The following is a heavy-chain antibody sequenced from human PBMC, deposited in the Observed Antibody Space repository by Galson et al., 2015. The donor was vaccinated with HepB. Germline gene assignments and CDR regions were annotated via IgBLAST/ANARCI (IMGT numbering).Heavy chain of an antibody. CDR3: SRGISNPDY. V-gene: IGHV3-23*01. Sequence: SLRLSCAASGFTFSSYPMSWVHQAPGKGLEWVSGLSSSGGSTYYADSVKGRFTLSRDNSKNTLYLQMNNLRAADTAVYYCSRGISNPDYWGQGTLVIVTS. D-gene: IGHD1-14*01. CDR1: GFTFSSYP. CDR2: LSSSGGST. J-gene: IGHJ4*02.